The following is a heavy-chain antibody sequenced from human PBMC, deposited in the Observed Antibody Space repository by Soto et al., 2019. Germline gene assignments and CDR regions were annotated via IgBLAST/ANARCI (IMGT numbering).Heavy chain of an antibody. V-gene: IGHV5-10-1*01. CDR2: IDPSGSYT. J-gene: IGHJ4*02. CDR1: GYSFTNYW. Sequence: GESLKISCKGSGYSFTNYWINWVRQMPGKGLEWMGRIDPSGSYTYYSPSFQGHVTISADKSISTAYLRWSSLKASDTAMYYCARATSFDTTGFYRGSLDYWGQGTLVTVSS. D-gene: IGHD3-9*01. CDR3: ARATSFDTTGFYRGSLDY.